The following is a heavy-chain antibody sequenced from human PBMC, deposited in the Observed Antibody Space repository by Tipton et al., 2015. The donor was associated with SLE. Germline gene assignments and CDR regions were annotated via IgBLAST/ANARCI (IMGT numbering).Heavy chain of an antibody. J-gene: IGHJ3*02. Sequence: SLRLSCAASGFTVSSNYMSWVRQAPGKGLEWVSAISGSGGSTYYADSVKGRFTISRDNSKNTLYLQMNSLRAEDTAVYYCRNGNIVATAAFDIWGQGTMVTVSS. CDR2: ISGSGGST. V-gene: IGHV3-23*01. CDR3: RNGNIVATAAFDI. CDR1: GFTVSSNY. D-gene: IGHD5-12*01.